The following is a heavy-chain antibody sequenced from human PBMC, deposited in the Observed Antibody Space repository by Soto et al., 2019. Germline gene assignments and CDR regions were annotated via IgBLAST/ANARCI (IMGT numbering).Heavy chain of an antibody. CDR3: TRGAPIDS. J-gene: IGHJ4*02. V-gene: IGHV3-74*01. Sequence: VRQAPGKGPVWVSRINSDGSGINYADSVKGRFTISRDNAKNTLYLQMNSLRADDTAVYYCTRGAPIDSWGQGTLVTVSS. CDR2: INSDGSGI.